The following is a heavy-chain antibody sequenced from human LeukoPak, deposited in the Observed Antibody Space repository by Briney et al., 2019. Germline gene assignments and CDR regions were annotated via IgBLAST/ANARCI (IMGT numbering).Heavy chain of an antibody. CDR3: AREARHYYYDSSGYPYFDY. CDR1: GGSFSGYY. J-gene: IGHJ4*02. CDR2: INHSGST. Sequence: PSETLSLTCAVYGGSFSGYYWSWIRQPPGKGLEWIGEINHSGSTNYNPSLKSRVTISVDTSKNQFSLKLSSVTAADTALYYCAREARHYYYDSSGYPYFDYWGQGTLVTVSS. V-gene: IGHV4-34*01. D-gene: IGHD3-22*01.